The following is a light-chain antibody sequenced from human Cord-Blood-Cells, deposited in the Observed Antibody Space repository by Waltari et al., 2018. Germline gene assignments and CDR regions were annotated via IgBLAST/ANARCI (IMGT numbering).Light chain of an antibody. CDR2: DVS. CDR1: SSDVGGYNY. V-gene: IGLV2-14*01. J-gene: IGLJ1*01. CDR3: SSYTSSRTRV. Sequence: QSALTQPASVSGSPGQSITISCTGTSSDVGGYNYVSWYQQHPGKAPKLMIYDVSNRPSGVSTRFAGSKSGKTASLTISGLQAEDEADYYCSSYTSSRTRVFGTGTKVTVL.